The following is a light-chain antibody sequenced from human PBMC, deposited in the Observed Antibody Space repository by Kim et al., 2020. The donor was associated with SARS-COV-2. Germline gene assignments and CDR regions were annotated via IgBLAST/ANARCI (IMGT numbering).Light chain of an antibody. CDR3: GTWDSSLSAGV. V-gene: IGLV1-51*01. CDR1: SSNIGKNY. CDR2: DNN. J-gene: IGLJ1*01. Sequence: GPKVTISCSESSSNIGKNYVYRYQRLPGTAPKHLIYDNNNRPSGIPDRFSGSKSGTSDTLGITGLQTGDEADYYCGTWDSSLSAGVFGTGTQLTVL.